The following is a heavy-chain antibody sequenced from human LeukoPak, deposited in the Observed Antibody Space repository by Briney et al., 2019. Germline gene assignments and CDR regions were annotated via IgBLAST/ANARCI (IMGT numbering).Heavy chain of an antibody. D-gene: IGHD6-13*01. CDR2: ISASGDSV. Sequence: PGGSLRLSCAASGFTFRGYAMSWVRQAPGKGLEWVSAISASGDSVNYAVSVKGRFTISRDNSKNTLYLQMNSLRAEDTAIYYCAKEILSSSLYLDAFDLWGQGTVVTVSS. J-gene: IGHJ3*01. CDR3: AKEILSSSLYLDAFDL. V-gene: IGHV3-23*01. CDR1: GFTFRGYA.